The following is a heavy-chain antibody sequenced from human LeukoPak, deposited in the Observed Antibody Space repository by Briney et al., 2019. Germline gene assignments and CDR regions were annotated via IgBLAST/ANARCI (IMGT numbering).Heavy chain of an antibody. J-gene: IGHJ5*02. CDR2: ISYDGTNK. CDR1: GFTFSNYA. Sequence: PGTSLRLSCAGSGFTFSNYAMHWVRQAPGKGLEWVAVISYDGTNKEYADSVKGRFTISRDNSKNTLYLQMNSLGPDDTAVYHCATQSRVGWFAPWGEGTLVTVSS. D-gene: IGHD1-26*01. CDR3: ATQSRVGWFAP. V-gene: IGHV3-30*04.